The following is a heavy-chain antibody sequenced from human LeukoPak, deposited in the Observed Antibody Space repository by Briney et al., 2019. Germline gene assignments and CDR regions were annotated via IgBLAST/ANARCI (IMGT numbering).Heavy chain of an antibody. D-gene: IGHD3-9*01. CDR2: INSDGSST. J-gene: IGHJ3*02. Sequence: GGSLRLSCAASGFTFSSYWMHWVRQAPGKGLVWVSRINSDGSSTSYADSVKGRFTISRDNAKNTLYLQMNSLRAEDTAVYYCAREPHTISKADAFDIWGQGTMVTVSS. V-gene: IGHV3-74*01. CDR3: AREPHTISKADAFDI. CDR1: GFTFSSYW.